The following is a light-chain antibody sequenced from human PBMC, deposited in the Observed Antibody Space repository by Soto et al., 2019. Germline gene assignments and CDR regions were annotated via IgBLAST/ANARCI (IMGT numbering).Light chain of an antibody. J-gene: IGKJ1*01. CDR3: QQYNTWPPDKK. CDR2: GAS. V-gene: IGKV3-15*01. CDR1: QSVGSN. Sequence: EIVMTQSPATLSVSPGERATLSCRASQSVGSNLAWYQQKPGQAPRLLIYGASTRATGIPARFSGSGSGTEFTLTISSLQSEDFAMYFCQQYNTWPPDKKFGQETTVEIK.